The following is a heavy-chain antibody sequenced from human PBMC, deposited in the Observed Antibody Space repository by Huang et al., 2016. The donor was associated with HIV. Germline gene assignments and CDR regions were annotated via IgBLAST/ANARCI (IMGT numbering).Heavy chain of an antibody. CDR3: AKRGGAWGSPYAFDL. CDR2: IIPRVGTR. V-gene: IGHV1-69*13. CDR1: GGSFNNFG. D-gene: IGHD3-16*01. Sequence: QVQLVQSGAEVRKPGSSVKVSCRASGGSFNNFGINGVRQAPGKGLEWMGGIIPRVGTRNDAQRFKDRVTITADETTGVVHLEVTSLRSDDTAVYFCAKRGGAWGSPYAFDLWGPGTMVTVSS. J-gene: IGHJ3*01.